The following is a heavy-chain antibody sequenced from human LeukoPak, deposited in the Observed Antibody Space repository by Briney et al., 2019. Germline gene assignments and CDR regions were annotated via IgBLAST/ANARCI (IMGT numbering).Heavy chain of an antibody. CDR2: IYSGCTT. Sequence: GVALRLSCAASGFTVSTNCMTWVRQAPGKGREWVSTIYSGCTTYYPDSVMGRFTIYRHNSRNTLYLQMNSLRAEDTAVYYCAKVDTVMASYFDLWGQGTLVTVSS. CDR3: AKVDTVMASYFDL. D-gene: IGHD5-18*01. V-gene: IGHV3-53*04. CDR1: GFTVSTNC. J-gene: IGHJ4*02.